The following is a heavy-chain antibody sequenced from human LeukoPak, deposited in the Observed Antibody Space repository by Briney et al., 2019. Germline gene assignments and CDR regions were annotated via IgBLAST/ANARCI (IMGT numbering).Heavy chain of an antibody. V-gene: IGHV4-39*01. CDR3: ARHDRGSSGWYGGYYFDY. Sequence: SETLSLTCTVSGGSISSSRYYWGWIRQPPGKGLEWIGSIYYSGSTYYNPSLKSRVTISVDTSKNQFSLKLSSVTAADTAVYYCARHDRGSSGWYGGYYFDYWGQGTLVTVSS. D-gene: IGHD6-19*01. CDR1: GGSISSSRYY. CDR2: IYYSGST. J-gene: IGHJ4*02.